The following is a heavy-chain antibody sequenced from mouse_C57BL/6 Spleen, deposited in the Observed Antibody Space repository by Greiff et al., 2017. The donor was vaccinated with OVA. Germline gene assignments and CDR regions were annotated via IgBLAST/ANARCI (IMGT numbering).Heavy chain of an antibody. Sequence: QVQLQQPGAELVKPGASVKMSCKASGYTFTSYWITWVKQRPGQGLEWIGDIYPGSGSTNYNEKFKSKATLTVDTSSSTAYMQLSSLTSEDSAVYYCARGGYGSRHWYFDVWGTGTTVTVSS. CDR1: GYTFTSYW. CDR2: IYPGSGST. V-gene: IGHV1-55*01. CDR3: ARGGYGSRHWYFDV. D-gene: IGHD1-1*01. J-gene: IGHJ1*03.